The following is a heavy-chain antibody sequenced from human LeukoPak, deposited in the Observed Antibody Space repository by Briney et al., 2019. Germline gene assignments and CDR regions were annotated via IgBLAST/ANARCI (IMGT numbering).Heavy chain of an antibody. D-gene: IGHD3-10*01. CDR2: INQDGSER. CDR3: ARTLAARSFYFDY. Sequence: GGSLRLSCAASVFTFSTYWMSWVRQAPGKGLEWVANINQDGSERYLVDSVKVRFTISRDNGKNSVFLQMNSLRDEDTAGYYCARTLAARSFYFDYWGQGTLVTVSS. CDR1: VFTFSTYW. J-gene: IGHJ4*02. V-gene: IGHV3-7*01.